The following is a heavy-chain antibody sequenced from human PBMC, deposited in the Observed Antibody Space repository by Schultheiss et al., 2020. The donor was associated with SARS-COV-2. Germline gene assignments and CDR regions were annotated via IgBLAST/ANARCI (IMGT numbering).Heavy chain of an antibody. D-gene: IGHD6-13*01. CDR1: SGSFSGYY. V-gene: IGHV4-34*01. CDR2: INHSGST. J-gene: IGHJ5*02. Sequence: SETLSLTCAVYSGSFSGYYWSWIRQPPGKGLEWIGEINHSGSTNYNPSLKSRVTISVDTSKNKFSLKLSSVTAADTAVYYCARGGGIAAPWGQGTLVTVSS. CDR3: ARGGGIAAP.